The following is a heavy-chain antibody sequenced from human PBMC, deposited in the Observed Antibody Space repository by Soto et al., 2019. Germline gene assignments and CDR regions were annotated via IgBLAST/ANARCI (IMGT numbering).Heavy chain of an antibody. CDR3: AKGPQHFYGAASYYYYMHA. D-gene: IGHD3-3*02. CDR1: GFTLDEYA. CDR2: ITWNSDRI. V-gene: IGHV3-9*01. Sequence: GGSLRLSCAASGFTLDEYAMHWVRQPPGKGLEWVSGITWNSDRIDYADSVKGRFTISRDNAKNSLYLQMNSLRAEDTALYFCAKGPQHFYGAASYYYYMHAWRKGPPVTVS. J-gene: IGHJ6*03.